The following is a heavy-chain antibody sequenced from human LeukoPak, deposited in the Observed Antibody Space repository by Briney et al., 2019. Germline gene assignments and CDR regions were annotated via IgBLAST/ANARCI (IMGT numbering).Heavy chain of an antibody. Sequence: ASVKVSCKASGYTFIGHYIHWVRQAPGQGLEWMGHINPDSGGTKYAQKFQDRVTMSRDTSITTAYMELSRLTSDDTAIYYCATGNYGILTGIYWGQGTLVTVSS. V-gene: IGHV1-2*06. CDR3: ATGNYGILTGIY. CDR1: GYTFIGHY. J-gene: IGHJ4*02. D-gene: IGHD3-9*01. CDR2: INPDSGGT.